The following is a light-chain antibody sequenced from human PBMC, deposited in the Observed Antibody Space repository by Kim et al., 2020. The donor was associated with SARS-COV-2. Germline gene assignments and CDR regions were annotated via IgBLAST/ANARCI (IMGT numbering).Light chain of an antibody. V-gene: IGKV3-20*01. CDR1: ETVTSNY. CDR2: GAS. J-gene: IGKJ1*01. CDR3: HQYVSSPWT. Sequence: LSPGDRAALSCRASETVTSNYLAWYQQIPGQAPRLLVYGASGRAAGIPDRFSGSGSGTDFTLTISRVQLEDFGVYYCHQYVSSPWTFGQGTKLEI.